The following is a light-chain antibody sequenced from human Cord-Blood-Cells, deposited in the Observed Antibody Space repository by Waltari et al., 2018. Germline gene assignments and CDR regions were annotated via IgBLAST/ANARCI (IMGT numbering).Light chain of an antibody. V-gene: IGKV4-1*01. J-gene: IGKJ1*01. CDR2: WAS. CDR3: QQYYSTPWT. Sequence: DIVMTQSPDSLAVSLRERANHTCKSSQSVLYSSNNKNYLAWYQQKPGQPPKLLIYWASTRESGVPDRFSGSGSGTDFTLTISSLQAEDVAVYYCQQYYSTPWTFGQGTKVEIK. CDR1: QSVLYSSNNKNY.